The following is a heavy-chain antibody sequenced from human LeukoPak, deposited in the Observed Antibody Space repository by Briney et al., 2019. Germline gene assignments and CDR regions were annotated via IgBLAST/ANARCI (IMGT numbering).Heavy chain of an antibody. D-gene: IGHD3-10*01. CDR2: ISGSGGST. CDR3: AKDLGEWQDY. Sequence: GGSLRLSCAASGFTFRNYAMSWVRQAPGKGLEWVSVISGSGGSTYYADSVKGRFTISRDNFKNTLYLQMNSLRAEDTAIYYCAKDLGEWQDYWGQGTLATVSS. J-gene: IGHJ4*02. V-gene: IGHV3-23*01. CDR1: GFTFRNYA.